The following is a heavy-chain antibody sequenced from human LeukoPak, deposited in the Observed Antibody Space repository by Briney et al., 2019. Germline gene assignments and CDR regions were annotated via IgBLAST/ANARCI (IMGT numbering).Heavy chain of an antibody. CDR3: AANPGDSSSGSYYYY. Sequence: ASVKVSCKASGYTFTSYGISWVRQAPGQGLEWMGWISAYNGNTNYAQKLQGRVTMTTDTSTSTAYMELRSLRSDDTAVYYCAANPGDSSSGSYYYYWGQGTLVTVSS. CDR2: ISAYNGNT. CDR1: GYTFTSYG. V-gene: IGHV1-18*01. D-gene: IGHD3-10*01. J-gene: IGHJ4*02.